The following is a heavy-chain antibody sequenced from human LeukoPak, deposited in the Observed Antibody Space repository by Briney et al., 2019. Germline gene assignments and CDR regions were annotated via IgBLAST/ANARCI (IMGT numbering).Heavy chain of an antibody. CDR1: GFTFSSYG. CDR2: ISYDGSNK. V-gene: IGHV3-30*18. D-gene: IGHD6-13*01. Sequence: GRSLRLSCAASGFTFSSYGMHWVRQAPGKGLEWVAVISYDGSNKYYADSVKGRFTISRDNSKNTLYLQMNSLRAEDTAVYYCAKDLRWAAGWYFDYWGQGTLVTVSS. CDR3: AKDLRWAAGWYFDY. J-gene: IGHJ4*02.